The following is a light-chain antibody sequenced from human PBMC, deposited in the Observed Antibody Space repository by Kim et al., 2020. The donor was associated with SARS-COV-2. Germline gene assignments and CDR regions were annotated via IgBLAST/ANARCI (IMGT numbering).Light chain of an antibody. Sequence: QSVLTQPPSVSAAPGQKITISCTGSSSNIGNNYVSWYQQFPGTAPKLLISDNNKRPSGIPDRFSGSKSATSATLGITGLQTGDEADYYCGTWDVSLSAWVFGEGTRLTV. CDR1: SSNIGNNY. CDR2: DNN. J-gene: IGLJ3*02. CDR3: GTWDVSLSAWV. V-gene: IGLV1-51*01.